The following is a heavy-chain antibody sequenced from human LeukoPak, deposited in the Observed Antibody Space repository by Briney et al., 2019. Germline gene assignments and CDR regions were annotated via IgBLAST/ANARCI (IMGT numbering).Heavy chain of an antibody. V-gene: IGHV3-13*04. J-gene: IGHJ4*02. CDR1: GFTFSSYD. CDR2: IGAAGEM. Sequence: PGGSLRLSCAASGFTFSSYDMHWVRQAKGKVLEWVSTIGAAGEMFYPGSVKGRFTISRDDAKNYMYLQMNSLRAGDTAVYYCVGRLRGWSSGFDYWGQGTLVTVSS. D-gene: IGHD6-19*01. CDR3: VGRLRGWSSGFDY.